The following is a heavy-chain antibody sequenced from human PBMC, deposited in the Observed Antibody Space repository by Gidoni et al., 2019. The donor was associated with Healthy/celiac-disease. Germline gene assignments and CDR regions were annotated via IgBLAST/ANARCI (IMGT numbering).Heavy chain of an antibody. CDR3: ARGRENPVSFDY. J-gene: IGHJ4*02. CDR2: ISSSGSTI. V-gene: IGHV3-48*03. CDR1: GFTFSSYE. Sequence: EVQLVESGGGLVQHGGSLRLSCAASGFTFSSYEMNWVRQAPGKGLEWVSYISSSGSTIYYADSVKGRFTISRDNAKNSLYLQMNSLRAEDTAVYYCARGRENPVSFDYWGQGTLVTVSS.